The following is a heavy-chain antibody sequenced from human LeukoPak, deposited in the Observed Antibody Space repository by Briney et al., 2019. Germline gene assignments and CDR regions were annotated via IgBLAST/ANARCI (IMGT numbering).Heavy chain of an antibody. CDR1: GFTFSSYN. CDR3: VAYYDILTGYKY. J-gene: IGHJ4*02. V-gene: IGHV3-66*01. CDR2: IYSGGST. Sequence: GGSLRLSCAASGFTFSSYNMNWVRQAPGKGLEWVSVIYSGGSTYYADSVKGRFTISRDNSKNTLYLQMNSLRAEDTGVYYCVAYYDILTGYKYWGQGTLVTVSS. D-gene: IGHD3-9*01.